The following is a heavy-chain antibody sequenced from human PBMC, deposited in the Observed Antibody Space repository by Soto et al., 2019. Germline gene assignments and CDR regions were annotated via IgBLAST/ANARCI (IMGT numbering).Heavy chain of an antibody. Sequence: QVQLVQSGAEVNKPGSSVKVSCKASGGTFSSYAISWVRQAPGQGLEWMGGIIPIFGTANYAQKFQGRVTITADESTSTAYMELSSLRSEDTAVYDCARAVGIVVVPAATNWFDPWGQGTLVTVSS. CDR3: ARAVGIVVVPAATNWFDP. D-gene: IGHD2-2*01. CDR2: IIPIFGTA. V-gene: IGHV1-69*01. J-gene: IGHJ5*02. CDR1: GGTFSSYA.